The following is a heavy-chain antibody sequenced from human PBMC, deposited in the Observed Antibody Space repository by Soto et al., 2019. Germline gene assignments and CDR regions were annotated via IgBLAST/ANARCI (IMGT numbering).Heavy chain of an antibody. Sequence: ASVKVSCKSSGYTFTGHSMHCVRQAPGQGLEWMGWINPNTGDTKYAQKFQDSVTMTWDTSVTTAYLELSRLRSDDTGVYYCTRGLHYDTTGPSFADWGQGTLVTVSS. J-gene: IGHJ4*02. V-gene: IGHV1-2*04. D-gene: IGHD1-1*01. CDR3: TRGLHYDTTGPSFAD. CDR1: GYTFTGHS. CDR2: INPNTGDT.